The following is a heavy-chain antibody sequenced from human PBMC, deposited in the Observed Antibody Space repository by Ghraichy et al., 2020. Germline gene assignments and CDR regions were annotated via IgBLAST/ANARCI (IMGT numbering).Heavy chain of an antibody. CDR1: GFSFGGHY. CDR3: ARARWAVGMGPINLDL. J-gene: IGHJ5*02. V-gene: IGHV1-2*06. D-gene: IGHD1-26*01. CDR2: ISPVTDGT. Sequence: ASVKVSCKASGFSFGGHYLHWVRQVPGQGLEWIGRISPVTDGTNSAQKFQGRVTMTRDTSITTAYMEMTSLTSDDTAVYYCARARWAVGMGPINLDLWGQGTLVTVSS.